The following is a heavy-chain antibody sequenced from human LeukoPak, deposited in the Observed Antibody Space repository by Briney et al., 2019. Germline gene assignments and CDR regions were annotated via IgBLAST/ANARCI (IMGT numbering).Heavy chain of an antibody. Sequence: GASVKVSCKASGYAFTSYGISWVRPAPGQGLEWMGWISAYNGNTNYAQKLQGRVTMTTDTSTSPAYMELRSLRSDDTAVYYCARGLGRRSIDFDWLLTPFDYWGQGTLVTVSS. CDR3: ARGLGRRSIDFDWLLTPFDY. J-gene: IGHJ4*02. V-gene: IGHV1-18*01. D-gene: IGHD3-9*01. CDR2: ISAYNGNT. CDR1: GYAFTSYG.